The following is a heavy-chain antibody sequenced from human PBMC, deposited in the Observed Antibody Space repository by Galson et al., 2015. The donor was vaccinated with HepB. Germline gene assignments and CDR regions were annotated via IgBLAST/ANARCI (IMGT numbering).Heavy chain of an antibody. V-gene: IGHV3-48*01. CDR3: ARDPQTYYYDSSGYYDAFDI. J-gene: IGHJ3*02. Sequence: SLRLSCAASGFTFSSHSMNWVRQAPGRGLEWVSYISSYSTTIYYADSVKGRFTISRDNAKNSLYLQMNSLRAEDTAVYYCARDPQTYYYDSSGYYDAFDIWGQGTMVTVSS. D-gene: IGHD3-22*01. CDR2: ISSYSTTI. CDR1: GFTFSSHS.